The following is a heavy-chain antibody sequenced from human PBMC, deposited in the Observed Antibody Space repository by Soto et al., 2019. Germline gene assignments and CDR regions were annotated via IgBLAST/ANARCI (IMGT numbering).Heavy chain of an antibody. V-gene: IGHV4-59*08. CDR3: ARRPPPNYGMDV. Sequence: PSETLSLTCTVSGDSINSHYWNWIRQPPGKGLEWIGYIYYSGSTNYNPSLKSRVAISVDTSKNQFSLRLSSVTAADTAVYYCARRPPPNYGMDVWGQGTTVTVSS. CDR1: GDSINSHY. CDR2: IYYSGST. J-gene: IGHJ6*02.